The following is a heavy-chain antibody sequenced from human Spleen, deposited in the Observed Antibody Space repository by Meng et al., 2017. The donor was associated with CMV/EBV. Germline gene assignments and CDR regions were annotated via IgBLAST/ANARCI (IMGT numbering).Heavy chain of an antibody. CDR3: ARDRLLGRIVVVPAAIDYYYGMDV. D-gene: IGHD2-2*01. J-gene: IGHJ6*02. CDR2: IRSKANSYAT. V-gene: IGHV3-73*01. Sequence: GGSLRLSCAASGFTFSGSAMHWVRQASGKGLEWVGRIRSKANSYATAYAESLKGRFTISRDNAKNSLYLQMNSLRAEDTAVYYCARDRLLGRIVVVPAAIDYYYGMDVWGQGTTVTVSS. CDR1: GFTFSGSA.